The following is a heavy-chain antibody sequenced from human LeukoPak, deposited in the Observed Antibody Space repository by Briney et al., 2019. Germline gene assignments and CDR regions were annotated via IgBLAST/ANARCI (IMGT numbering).Heavy chain of an antibody. CDR1: GGSISSYY. CDR2: IYTSGST. CDR3: ARDTVAAPVGWFDP. D-gene: IGHD6-19*01. Sequence: SETLSLTCTVSGGSISSYYWSWIRQPAGKGLEWIGRIYTSGSTNYNPSLKSRVTMSVDTSKNQFSLKLSSVTAADTAVYYWARDTVAAPVGWFDPWGQGTLVTVSS. J-gene: IGHJ5*02. V-gene: IGHV4-4*07.